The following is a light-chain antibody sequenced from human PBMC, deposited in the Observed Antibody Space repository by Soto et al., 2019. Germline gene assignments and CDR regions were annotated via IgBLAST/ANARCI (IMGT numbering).Light chain of an antibody. J-gene: IGLJ2*01. CDR2: EVD. V-gene: IGLV2-14*01. CDR3: NSYTSSESLVV. CDR1: SSDVGGFNS. Sequence: QSALTQPASVSGSPGQSITISCTGTSSDVGGFNSVSWYQQHPGKAPKLMIYEVDNRPSGVSDRFSGSKSGNTASLTISGLQAEDEADYYCNSYTSSESLVVFGGGTKLTVL.